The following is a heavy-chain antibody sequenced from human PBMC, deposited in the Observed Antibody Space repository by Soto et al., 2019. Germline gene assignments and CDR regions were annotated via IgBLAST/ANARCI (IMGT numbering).Heavy chain of an antibody. CDR1: RVSFRCYT. CDR2: IIPVLGIA. Sequence: SVEVSCEACRVSFRCYTICWARQATGQGLEWMGRIIPVLGIANYAQKFQGRVTITADKSTSTAYMELSSLRSEDTAVYYCARDQAKSGYDPFDYWGQGTLVTVSS. V-gene: IGHV1-69*04. J-gene: IGHJ4*02. CDR3: ARDQAKSGYDPFDY. D-gene: IGHD5-12*01.